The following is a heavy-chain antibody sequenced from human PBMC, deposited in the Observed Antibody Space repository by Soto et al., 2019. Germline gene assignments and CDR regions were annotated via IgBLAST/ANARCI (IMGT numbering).Heavy chain of an antibody. CDR1: GFKFNQYG. V-gene: IGHV3-33*01. J-gene: IGHJ4*02. Sequence: QVQLVESGGGVVQSGRSLRLSCGASGFKFNQYGMLWVRQAPGKGLEWMAVIWYDGGDKNYADSVKGRFTISRDNSKNTLYLQMNSLRVEDTAVYYCARWGGSATIPYFDYWGRGTQVAVSS. D-gene: IGHD6-25*01. CDR2: IWYDGGDK. CDR3: ARWGGSATIPYFDY.